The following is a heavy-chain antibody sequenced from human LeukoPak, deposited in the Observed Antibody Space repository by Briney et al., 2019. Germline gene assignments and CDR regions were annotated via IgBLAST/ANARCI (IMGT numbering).Heavy chain of an antibody. Sequence: TGGSLRLSCAASGFTFSSYGMSWVRQAPGKGLEWVSAISGSGGSTYYADSVKGRFTISRDNSKNTLYLQMNSLRAEDTAVYYCAKDLSSSWYYFDYWGQGTLVTVSS. V-gene: IGHV3-23*01. D-gene: IGHD6-13*01. CDR1: GFTFSSYG. J-gene: IGHJ4*02. CDR2: ISGSGGST. CDR3: AKDLSSSWYYFDY.